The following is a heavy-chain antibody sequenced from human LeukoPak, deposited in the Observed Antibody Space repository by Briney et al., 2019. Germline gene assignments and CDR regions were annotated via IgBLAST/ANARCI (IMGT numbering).Heavy chain of an antibody. V-gene: IGHV3-30*18. J-gene: IGHJ1*01. D-gene: IGHD2/OR15-2a*01. Sequence: PGTSLRLSCAASGFSFHDHGMDWVRQAPGKGLEWVAVIAADGGVKQYADSVKGRFTISRDNAKNSLYLQMNSLRSEDTAIYYCAEGTTGWGQGTLVTVSS. CDR3: AEGTTG. CDR2: IAADGGVK. CDR1: GFSFHDHG.